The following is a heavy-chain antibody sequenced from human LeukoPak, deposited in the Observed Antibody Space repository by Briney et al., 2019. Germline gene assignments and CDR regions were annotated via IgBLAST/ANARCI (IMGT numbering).Heavy chain of an antibody. Sequence: GGSLRLSCEVSGFTFTDYWMNWVRQAPGKGPEWVASIRQGGSEKTYVDSVKGRFTISRDNTKNSLSLQLNGLRAEDTAVYYCARDGTAAGLYFDLWGQGTLVTVSS. CDR3: ARDGTAAGLYFDL. CDR1: GFTFTDYW. D-gene: IGHD6-13*01. V-gene: IGHV3-7*01. J-gene: IGHJ4*01. CDR2: IRQGGSEK.